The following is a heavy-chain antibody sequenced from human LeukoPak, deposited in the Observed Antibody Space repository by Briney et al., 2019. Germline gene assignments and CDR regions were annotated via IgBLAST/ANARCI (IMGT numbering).Heavy chain of an antibody. V-gene: IGHV1-18*01. D-gene: IGHD6-19*01. Sequence: KLQGRVTMTADTSASTAYMELRSLRSDDTAVYYCARDQSIAVAGIRVWDYFDYWGQGTLVTVSS. J-gene: IGHJ4*02. CDR3: ARDQSIAVAGIRVWDYFDY.